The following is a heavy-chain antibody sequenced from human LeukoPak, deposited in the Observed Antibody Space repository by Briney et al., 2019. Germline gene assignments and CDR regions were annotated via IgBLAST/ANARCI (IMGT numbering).Heavy chain of an antibody. CDR3: ARELVVPAARSWDYYYGMDV. V-gene: IGHV1-8*01. D-gene: IGHD2-2*01. J-gene: IGHJ6*02. CDR2: MNPNSGNT. CDR1: GYTFTSYD. Sequence: ASVKVSCKASGYTFTSYDINWVRQATGQGLEWMGWMNPNSGNTGHAQKFQGRVTMTRNTSISTAYMELSSLRSEDTAVYYCARELVVPAARSWDYYYGMDVWGQGTTVTVSS.